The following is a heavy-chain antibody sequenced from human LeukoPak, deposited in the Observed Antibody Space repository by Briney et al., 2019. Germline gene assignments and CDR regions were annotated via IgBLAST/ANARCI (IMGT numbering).Heavy chain of an antibody. V-gene: IGHV3-7*01. CDR3: ARDSVCSGGSCYPRPEDY. CDR1: GFTFSSYW. J-gene: IGHJ4*02. D-gene: IGHD2-15*01. Sequence: GGSLRLSCAVSGFTFSSYWMSWVRQAPGKGLEWVANIKKDGSEKYYVDSVKGRFTISRDNAKNSLYLQMNSLRAEDTAVYYCARDSVCSGGSCYPRPEDYCGQGTLVTVSS. CDR2: IKKDGSEK.